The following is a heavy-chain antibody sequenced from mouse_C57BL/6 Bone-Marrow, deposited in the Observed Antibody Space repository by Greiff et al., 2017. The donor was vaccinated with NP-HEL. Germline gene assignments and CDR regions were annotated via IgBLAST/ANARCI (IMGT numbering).Heavy chain of an antibody. CDR1: GYTFTSYW. CDR2: IHPNSGST. D-gene: IGHD2-2*01. CDR3: ARGGSTMVTTEGDY. V-gene: IGHV1-64*01. Sequence: QVQLQQPGAELVKPGASVKLSCTASGYTFTSYWMHWVKQRPGQGLEWIGMIHPNSGSTNYNEKFKSKATLTVDKSSSTAYMQLSSLTSEDSAVYYCARGGSTMVTTEGDYWGQGTTLTVSS. J-gene: IGHJ2*01.